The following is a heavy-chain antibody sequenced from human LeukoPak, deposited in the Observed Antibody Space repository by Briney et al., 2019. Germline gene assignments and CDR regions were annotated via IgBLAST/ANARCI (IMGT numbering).Heavy chain of an antibody. J-gene: IGHJ5*02. Sequence: GGSLRLSCAASGFTFDDYAMHWVRQAPGEGLEWLSGISNTGRATDYADSIKGRFTISRDNSKNTVFLQMNSLRAEDTAEYFCAHQVPPNDEFFDHWGQGTLVTVSS. CDR2: ISNTGRAT. CDR1: GFTFDDYA. V-gene: IGHV3-23*01. CDR3: AHQVPPNDEFFDH.